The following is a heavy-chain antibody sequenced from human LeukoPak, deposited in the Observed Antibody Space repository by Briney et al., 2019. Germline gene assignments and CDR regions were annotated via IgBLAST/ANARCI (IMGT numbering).Heavy chain of an antibody. CDR3: ASDYGGNSGFAFDI. V-gene: IGHV4-59*08. CDR2: IYYSGST. J-gene: IGHJ3*02. CDR1: GGSISSYY. D-gene: IGHD4-23*01. Sequence: SETLSLTCTVSGGSISSYYWSWIRQPPGKGLEWIGYIYYSGSTNYNPSLKSRVTISVDTSKNQFSLKLSSVTAADTAVYYCASDYGGNSGFAFDIWGQGTMVTVSS.